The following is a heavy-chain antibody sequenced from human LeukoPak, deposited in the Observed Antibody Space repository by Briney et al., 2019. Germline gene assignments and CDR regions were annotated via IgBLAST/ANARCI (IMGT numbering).Heavy chain of an antibody. CDR3: ARTDAVAVAGPHFDY. Sequence: ASVKVSCKASGYTFTSYGISWVRQAPGQGLEWMGWISAYNGNTNYAQKLQGRVTMTTDTSTSTAYMELRSLRSDDTAVYYCARTDAVAVAGPHFDYWGQGTLVTVSS. V-gene: IGHV1-18*01. CDR1: GYTFTSYG. D-gene: IGHD6-19*01. J-gene: IGHJ4*02. CDR2: ISAYNGNT.